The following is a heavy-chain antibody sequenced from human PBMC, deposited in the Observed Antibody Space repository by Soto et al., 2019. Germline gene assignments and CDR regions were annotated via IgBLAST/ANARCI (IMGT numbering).Heavy chain of an antibody. CDR3: ARDRCTTAKCYTHHLDV. V-gene: IGHV1-18*04. J-gene: IGHJ6*02. CDR2: ISPYSGHT. D-gene: IGHD2-8*01. CDR1: GYSFTSYG. Sequence: QGQLVQSGGEVTKPGASVKVSCNASGYSFTSYGISWVRQAPGQGLEWMGWISPYSGHTKDAQKVQGRVTLTTEISTGTAYMELRSLASDDTAVYYCARDRCTTAKCYTHHLDVWGQGTTVIVSS.